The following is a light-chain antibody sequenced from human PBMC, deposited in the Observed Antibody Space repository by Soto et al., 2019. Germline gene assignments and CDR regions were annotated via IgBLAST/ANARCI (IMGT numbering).Light chain of an antibody. Sequence: DIQMTQSPSSLSASVGDRVTIICRASQNISNLNWYQQKPGKAPEVLIYGVSNLQSGVPSRFSGSGSGTDFTLTISSLQPEDFATYFCQQSYTTPPYIFGQGTKLEIK. CDR3: QQSYTTPPYI. V-gene: IGKV1-39*01. J-gene: IGKJ2*01. CDR2: GVS. CDR1: QNISN.